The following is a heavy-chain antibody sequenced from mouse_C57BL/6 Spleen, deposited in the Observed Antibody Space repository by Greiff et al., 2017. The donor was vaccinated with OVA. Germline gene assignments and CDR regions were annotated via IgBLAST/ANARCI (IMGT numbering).Heavy chain of an antibody. Sequence: QVQLQQSGAELVKPGASVKMSCKASGYTFTSYWITWVKQRPGQGLEWIGDIYPGSGSTNYNEKFKSKATLTVDTSSSTAYMQLSSLTSEDSAVYYCAREGDYDNAMDYWGQGTSVTVSS. CDR2: IYPGSGST. CDR1: GYTFTSYW. D-gene: IGHD2-4*01. J-gene: IGHJ4*01. V-gene: IGHV1-55*01. CDR3: AREGDYDNAMDY.